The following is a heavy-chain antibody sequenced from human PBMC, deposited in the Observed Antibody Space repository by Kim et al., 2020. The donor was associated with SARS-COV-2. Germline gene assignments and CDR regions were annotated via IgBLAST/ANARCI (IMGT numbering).Heavy chain of an antibody. Sequence: GGSLRLSCAASGFTFSSYAMSWVRQAPGKGLEWVSAISGSGGSTYYADSVQGRFTISRDNSKNTLYLQMNSLRAEDTAVYYCAKGVKRWLQLGLYFDYWGQGTLVTVSS. CDR1: GFTFSSYA. CDR2: ISGSGGST. D-gene: IGHD5-12*01. J-gene: IGHJ4*02. V-gene: IGHV3-23*01. CDR3: AKGVKRWLQLGLYFDY.